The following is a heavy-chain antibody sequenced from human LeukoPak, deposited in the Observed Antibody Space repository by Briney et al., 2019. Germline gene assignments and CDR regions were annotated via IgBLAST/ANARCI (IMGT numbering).Heavy chain of an antibody. CDR1: GFTFSSYW. D-gene: IGHD6-13*01. CDR3: ARGRYSSSWYADYYYYGMDV. Sequence: GGSLRLSCAASGFTFSSYWMHWVRQAPGKGPVWVSRINSDGSSTSYADSVKGRFTISRDNAKNTLYLQMNSLRAEDTAVYYCARGRYSSSWYADYYYYGMDVWGQGTTVTVSS. J-gene: IGHJ6*02. CDR2: INSDGSST. V-gene: IGHV3-74*01.